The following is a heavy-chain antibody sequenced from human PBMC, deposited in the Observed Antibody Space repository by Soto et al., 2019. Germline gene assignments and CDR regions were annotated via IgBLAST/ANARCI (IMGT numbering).Heavy chain of an antibody. CDR3: ARDSEAYSGSSDAFDI. Sequence: GGSLRLSCAASGFTFSSYEMNWVRQAPGKGLEWVSYISSSGSTIYYADSVKGRFTISRDNAKNSLYLQMNSLRAEDTAVYYCARDSEAYSGSSDAFDIWGQGTMVTVSS. J-gene: IGHJ3*02. CDR2: ISSSGSTI. V-gene: IGHV3-48*03. CDR1: GFTFSSYE. D-gene: IGHD1-26*01.